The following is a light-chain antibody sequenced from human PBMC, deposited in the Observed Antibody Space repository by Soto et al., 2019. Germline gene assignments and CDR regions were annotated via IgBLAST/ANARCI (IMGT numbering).Light chain of an antibody. J-gene: IGKJ4*01. Sequence: DIQMTQSPSSLSASIGDRFTITCRARQSISWYLNWYQQKPGKAPNVLIYAASSLQSGVSSRFSGIGSGTDFTLSISSLQPEDSATYYCQQSYSGPLTFGGGAKVDIK. CDR2: AAS. V-gene: IGKV1-39*01. CDR1: QSISWY. CDR3: QQSYSGPLT.